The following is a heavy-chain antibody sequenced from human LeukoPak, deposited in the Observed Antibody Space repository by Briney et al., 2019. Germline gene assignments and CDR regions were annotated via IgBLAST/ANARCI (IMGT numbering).Heavy chain of an antibody. CDR2: IKQDGSEK. V-gene: IGHV3-7*01. Sequence: GGSLRLSCAASGFTFSSYWMSWVRQAPGKGLEWVANIKQDGSEKYYVDSVKGRFTISRDNAKNSLYLQMNSLRAEDTAVYYCARETAIAVAHYYYYMDVWGKGTTVTISS. CDR3: ARETAIAVAHYYYYMDV. J-gene: IGHJ6*03. D-gene: IGHD6-19*01. CDR1: GFTFSSYW.